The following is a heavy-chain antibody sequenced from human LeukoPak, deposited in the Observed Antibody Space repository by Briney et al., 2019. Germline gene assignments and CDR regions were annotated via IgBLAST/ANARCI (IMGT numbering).Heavy chain of an antibody. D-gene: IGHD3-10*01. V-gene: IGHV1-46*01. Sequence: ASVKVSCKASGCTFTSYYMHWVRQAPGQGLEWMGIINPSGGSTSYAQKFQGRVTMTRDMSTSTVYMELSSLRSEDTAVYYCARDLNYGSGHSRGGFDYWGQGTLVTVSS. J-gene: IGHJ4*02. CDR2: INPSGGST. CDR1: GCTFTSYY. CDR3: ARDLNYGSGHSRGGFDY.